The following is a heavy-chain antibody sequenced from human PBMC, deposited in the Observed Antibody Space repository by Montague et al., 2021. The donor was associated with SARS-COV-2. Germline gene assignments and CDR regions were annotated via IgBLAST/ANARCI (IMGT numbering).Heavy chain of an antibody. Sequence: SETLSLTCTVSGGSISSNSYCWCLRLQPPGKVLEVIGSIYYSGSTYYNSSLKRPFTISVETSNNQFSRKLSSVTAADTAVYYCARGYSGYEDPTGFDPWGQGTLVTVSS. J-gene: IGHJ5*02. V-gene: IGHV4-39*01. D-gene: IGHD5-12*01. CDR3: ARGYSGYEDPTGFDP. CDR2: IYYSGST. CDR1: GGSISSNSYC.